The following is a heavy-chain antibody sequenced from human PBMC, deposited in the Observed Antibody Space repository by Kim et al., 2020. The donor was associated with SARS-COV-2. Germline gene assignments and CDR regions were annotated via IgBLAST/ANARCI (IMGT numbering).Heavy chain of an antibody. J-gene: IGHJ6*02. D-gene: IGHD1-1*01. V-gene: IGHV3-23*01. Sequence: GGSLRLSCVASGFTFSNYAMSWVRQAPGKGLEWVSTMSGGGGSTYYAASVKGRFTISRDYSKNTLYLQMNTLGADGTAIYYCAKVLNWNDGRGMDAWGQGTTVTVSS. CDR2: MSGGGGST. CDR3: AKVLNWNDGRGMDA. CDR1: GFTFSNYA.